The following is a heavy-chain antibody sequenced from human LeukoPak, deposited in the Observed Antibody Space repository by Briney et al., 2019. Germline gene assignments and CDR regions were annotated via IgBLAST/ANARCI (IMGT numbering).Heavy chain of an antibody. J-gene: IGHJ4*02. CDR2: IYSGGNT. CDR1: GFTVSSNY. V-gene: IGHV3-66*01. D-gene: IGHD6-13*01. CDR3: AREMPAAGVYHYFDY. Sequence: GGSLRLSCAASGFTVSSNYMSWVRQAPGKGLEWVSVIYSGGNTYYADSVRSRFTISRDDSKNTLYLQMNSLRAEDTAVYYCAREMPAAGVYHYFDYWGQGTLVTVSS.